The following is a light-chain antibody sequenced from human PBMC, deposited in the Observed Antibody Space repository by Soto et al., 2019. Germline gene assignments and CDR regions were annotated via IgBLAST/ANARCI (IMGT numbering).Light chain of an antibody. CDR2: AAS. J-gene: IGKJ2*01. V-gene: IGKV1-39*01. CDR1: QSISSY. CDR3: QQSYSTSGYT. Sequence: DIQMTQSPSPLSASVGDRVTITCRASQSISSYLNWYQQKPGKAPKLLIYAASSLQSGVPSRFSGSGSGTDFTLTISSLQPEDFATYYCQQSYSTSGYTFGQGTKLEIK.